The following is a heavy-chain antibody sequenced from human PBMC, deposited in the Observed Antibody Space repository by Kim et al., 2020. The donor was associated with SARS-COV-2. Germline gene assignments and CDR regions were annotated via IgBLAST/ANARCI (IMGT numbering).Heavy chain of an antibody. J-gene: IGHJ4*02. V-gene: IGHV3-73*01. CDR2: IRNKADNSAT. CDR3: TGQSQSVHDY. Sequence: GGSLRLSCAASGFTFSDSHMHWVRQASGKGLEWVGHIRNKADNSATAYAASVQGRFTISRDDSKNTAYLQMDSLKTADTAVSFFTGQSQSVHDYWARGT. D-gene: IGHD6-6*01. CDR1: GFTFSDSH.